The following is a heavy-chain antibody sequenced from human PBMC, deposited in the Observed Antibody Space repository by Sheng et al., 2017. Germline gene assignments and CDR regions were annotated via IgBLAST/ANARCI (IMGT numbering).Heavy chain of an antibody. J-gene: IGHJ5*02. CDR2: VRDRTRRYTT. V-gene: IGHV3-72*01. CDR3: VRGPRGVDNWNYEVVS. CDR1: GFIFSDYY. Sequence: EVQLVESGGGLVQPGGSLRLSCVVSGFIFSDYYIDWVRQAPGKGLEWVGRVRDRTRRYTTEYSASVKGRFTISGDESRNTVFLQMDSLKIADTAMYYCVRGPRGVDNWNYEVVSWGQGTLVTVST. D-gene: IGHD1-7*01.